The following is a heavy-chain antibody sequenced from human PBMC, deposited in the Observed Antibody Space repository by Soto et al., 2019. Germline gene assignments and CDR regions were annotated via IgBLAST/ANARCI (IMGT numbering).Heavy chain of an antibody. V-gene: IGHV3-23*01. D-gene: IGHD6-13*01. CDR3: AMGLAAAGPLDY. J-gene: IGHJ4*02. Sequence: GGSLRLSCAASGFTFSSSAMSWVRQPPGRGLEWVSLISGSGGTPYYADSVKGRFTISRDNSKNTVYLVLNSLRAEGTAIYYCAMGLAAAGPLDYWGQGTLVTVSS. CDR2: ISGSGGTP. CDR1: GFTFSSSA.